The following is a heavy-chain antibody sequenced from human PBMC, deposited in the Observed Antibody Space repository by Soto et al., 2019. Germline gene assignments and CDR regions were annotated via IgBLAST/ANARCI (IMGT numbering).Heavy chain of an antibody. V-gene: IGHV4-59*01. Sequence: LETLSLTCTVSGDSISNYYWSWIRQPPGKGLEWIGYIYYSGSTNYNPSLKSRVTISVDTSKNQFSLKLSSVTAADTAVYYCARSGYYYYYGMDVWGQGTTVTVSS. CDR1: GDSISNYY. CDR3: ARSGYYYYYGMDV. J-gene: IGHJ6*02. CDR2: IYYSGST. D-gene: IGHD3-3*01.